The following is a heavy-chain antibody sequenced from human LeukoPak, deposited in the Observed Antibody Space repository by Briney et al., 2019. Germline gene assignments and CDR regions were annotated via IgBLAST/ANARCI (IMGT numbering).Heavy chain of an antibody. CDR2: INPNSGGT. J-gene: IGHJ5*02. CDR3: ARGRGPTMIVPFDP. CDR1: GYTFTGYY. V-gene: IGHV1-2*02. Sequence: ASVKVSCKASGYTFTGYYMHWVRQAPGQGLEWMGWINPNSGGTNYAQKFQGRVTMTRDMSTSTVYMELSSLRSEDTAVYYCARGRGPTMIVPFDPWGQGTLVTVSS. D-gene: IGHD3-22*01.